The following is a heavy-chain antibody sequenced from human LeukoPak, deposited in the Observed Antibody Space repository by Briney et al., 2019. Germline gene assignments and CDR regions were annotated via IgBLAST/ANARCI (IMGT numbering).Heavy chain of an antibody. CDR1: GFNFSSYA. CDR3: AKDRSLVPAALNY. Sequence: GGSLRLSCTASGFNFSSYAMTWVRQAPGKGLERVSGISGSGDTTYYADSVKGRFTISRDNSKNTLYLQMNSLRAEDTALYYYAKDRSLVPAALNYWGQGTLVTVSS. D-gene: IGHD2-2*01. J-gene: IGHJ4*02. CDR2: ISGSGDTT. V-gene: IGHV3-23*01.